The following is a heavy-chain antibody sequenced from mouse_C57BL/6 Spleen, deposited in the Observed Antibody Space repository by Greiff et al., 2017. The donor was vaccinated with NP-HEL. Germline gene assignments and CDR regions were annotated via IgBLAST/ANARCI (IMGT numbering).Heavy chain of an antibody. CDR1: GYTFTSYW. J-gene: IGHJ1*03. CDR3: ARRGATGGSRWYFDV. CDR2: INPSNGGT. D-gene: IGHD1-1*01. Sequence: QVQLQQSGTELVKPGASVKLSCKASGYTFTSYWMHWVKQRPGQGLAWIGNINPSNGGTNYNEKFKSKATLTVDKSSSTAYMQLSSLTSEDSAVYYCARRGATGGSRWYFDVWGTGTTVTVSS. V-gene: IGHV1-53*01.